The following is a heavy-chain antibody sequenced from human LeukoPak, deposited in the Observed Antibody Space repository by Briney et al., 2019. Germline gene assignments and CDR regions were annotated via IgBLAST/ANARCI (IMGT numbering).Heavy chain of an antibody. D-gene: IGHD4/OR15-4a*01. J-gene: IGHJ4*02. CDR2: ISSSSSYI. Sequence: GALRLSCAASGFTFSSYSMNWVRQAPGKGLEWVSSISSSSSYIYYADSVKGRFNVSRDNAKNSLYLQMNNLRAEDTAVYYCAXAXYGXXXDWXQGTLVTVSS. V-gene: IGHV3-21*01. CDR3: AXAXYGXXXD. CDR1: GFTFSSYS.